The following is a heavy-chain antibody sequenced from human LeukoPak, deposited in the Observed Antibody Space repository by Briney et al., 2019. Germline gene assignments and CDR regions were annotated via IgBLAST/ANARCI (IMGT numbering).Heavy chain of an antibody. J-gene: IGHJ4*02. Sequence: GGTLRLSCAASGFTFSSYGMSWVRQAPGKGLEWVSAISGSGGSTYYADSVKGRFTISRDNAKNSLYLQMNSLRAEDTAVYYCAKDIGSYYDYWGQGILVTVSS. V-gene: IGHV3-23*01. D-gene: IGHD3-10*01. CDR1: GFTFSSYG. CDR2: ISGSGGST. CDR3: AKDIGSYYDY.